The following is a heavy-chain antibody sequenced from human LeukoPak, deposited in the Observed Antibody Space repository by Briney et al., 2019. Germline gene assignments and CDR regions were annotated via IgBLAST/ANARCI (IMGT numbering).Heavy chain of an antibody. CDR3: ARHWQLAAAGSAYGMDV. CDR1: DYSISSIYC. D-gene: IGHD6-13*01. V-gene: IGHV4-38-2*02. J-gene: IGHJ6*02. Sequence: PSETLSLTCTVSDYSISSIYCWGWIRQPPGTGLEWIGTICHSGSTYYNASLKSRVTISIDTSMNQFSLRLSSVTAADTAVYYCARHWQLAAAGSAYGMDVWGQGTTVTVSS. CDR2: ICHSGST.